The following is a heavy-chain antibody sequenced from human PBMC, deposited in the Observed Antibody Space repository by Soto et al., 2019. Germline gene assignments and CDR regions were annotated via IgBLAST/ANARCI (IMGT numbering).Heavy chain of an antibody. CDR2: IGGSGFTT. V-gene: IGHV3-23*01. D-gene: IGHD3-16*01. CDR3: AKQMSTGGSEY. J-gene: IGHJ4*02. Sequence: EVQLLESGGGLVQPGGSLRLSCAASGFTFSNSPMNWVRQAPGKGLEWVSGIGGSGFTTYYADSVKGRFTISRDNSKNTLYLQMRSLRAEDTAIYHCAKQMSTGGSEYWGRGTLVTVSS. CDR1: GFTFSNSP.